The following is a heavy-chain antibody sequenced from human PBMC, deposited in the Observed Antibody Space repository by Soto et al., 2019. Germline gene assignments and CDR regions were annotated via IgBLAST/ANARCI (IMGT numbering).Heavy chain of an antibody. V-gene: IGHV3-30*18. D-gene: IGHD1-26*01. J-gene: IGHJ2*01. CDR1: GFTFRTYG. Sequence: QVQLVESGGGVVQPGRSLRLSCAASGFTFRTYGMHWVRQAPGKGLEWVAVISYDGSNKYYADSVKGRLTISRDNSKNTLYLQMNSLRAEDTAVYYCAKGHRDDLVGATTGGWYFDLWGRGTLVTVSS. CDR3: AKGHRDDLVGATTGGWYFDL. CDR2: ISYDGSNK.